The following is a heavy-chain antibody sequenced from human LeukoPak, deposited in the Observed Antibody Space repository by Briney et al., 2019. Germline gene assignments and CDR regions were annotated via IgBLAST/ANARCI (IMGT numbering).Heavy chain of an antibody. CDR1: GGSFSGYY. D-gene: IGHD4-17*01. V-gene: IGHV4-34*01. CDR3: ARAPQSDYGTHWYFDL. CDR2: INHSGST. J-gene: IGHJ2*01. Sequence: PSETLSLTCAVDGGSFSGYYWSWIRQPPGKGLEWIGEINHSGSTKYNPSLKSRVTISVDTSKSQFSLKVSSMTAADTAAYYCARAPQSDYGTHWYFDLWGRGTLVTVSS.